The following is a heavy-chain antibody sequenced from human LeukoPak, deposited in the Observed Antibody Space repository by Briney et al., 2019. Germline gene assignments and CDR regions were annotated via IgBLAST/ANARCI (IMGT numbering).Heavy chain of an antibody. V-gene: IGHV3-48*01. CDR3: ARAWYSSSWLSRFDP. D-gene: IGHD6-13*01. Sequence: GGSLRLSCAASGFTFSSYSMNWVRQAPGKGLEWVSYISSSSKTIYYADSVKGRFTISRDNAKNSLYLQMNSLRAEDTAVYYCARAWYSSSWLSRFDPWGQGTLVTVSS. CDR1: GFTFSSYS. J-gene: IGHJ5*02. CDR2: ISSSSKTI.